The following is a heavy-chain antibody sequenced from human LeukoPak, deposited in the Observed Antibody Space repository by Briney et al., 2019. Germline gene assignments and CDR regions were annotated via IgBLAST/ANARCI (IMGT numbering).Heavy chain of an antibody. V-gene: IGHV3-7*01. Sequence: GGSLRLSCAASGFTFSSYAMSWVRQAPGKGLEWVANIKQDGSEKYYVDSVKGRFTISRDNAKNSLYLQMNSLRAEDTAVYYCARGANMGVYYYYGMDVWGQGTTVIVSS. CDR2: IKQDGSEK. J-gene: IGHJ6*02. D-gene: IGHD1-26*01. CDR3: ARGANMGVYYYYGMDV. CDR1: GFTFSSYA.